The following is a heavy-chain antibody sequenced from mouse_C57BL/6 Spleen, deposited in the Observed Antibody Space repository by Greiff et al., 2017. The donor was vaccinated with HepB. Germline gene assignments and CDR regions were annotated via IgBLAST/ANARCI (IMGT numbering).Heavy chain of an antibody. CDR3: AREGTAQATYY. J-gene: IGHJ2*01. CDR2: IYPGDGDT. D-gene: IGHD3-2*02. Sequence: QVQLKESGPELVKPGASVKISCKASGYAFSSSWMNWVKQRPGKGLEWIGRIYPGDGDTNYNGKFKGKATLTADKSSSTAYMQLSSLTSEDSAVYFCAREGTAQATYYWGQGTTLTVSS. CDR1: GYAFSSSW. V-gene: IGHV1-82*01.